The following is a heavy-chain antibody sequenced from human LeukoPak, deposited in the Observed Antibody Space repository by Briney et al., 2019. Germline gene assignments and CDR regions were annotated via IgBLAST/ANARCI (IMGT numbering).Heavy chain of an antibody. CDR2: MNPNSGDT. Sequence: VASVKVSCKASGYTFTSYDINWVRQATGQELEWMGWMNPNSGDTAYAQKFQGRVTITRNTSISTAYMELSSLRSEDTAVYYCARVLDYDFWSGYYNWGQGTLVTVSS. CDR1: GYTFTSYD. CDR3: ARVLDYDFWSGYYN. J-gene: IGHJ4*02. V-gene: IGHV1-8*03. D-gene: IGHD3-3*01.